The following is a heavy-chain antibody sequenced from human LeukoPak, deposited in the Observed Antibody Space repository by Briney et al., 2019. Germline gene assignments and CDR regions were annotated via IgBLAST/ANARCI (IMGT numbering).Heavy chain of an antibody. J-gene: IGHJ4*02. CDR1: GYTFTSYA. Sequence: GASVKVSCKASGYTFTSYAMHWVRQAPGQGLEWMRLINPSGSSTSNTQKFQGRVTMTRDTSTSTVYMELSSLRSEDTAVYYCARGYCYNSNCYGNFDFWGQGTLVTVSS. CDR3: ARGYCYNSNCYGNFDF. V-gene: IGHV1-46*01. D-gene: IGHD2-2*01. CDR2: INPSGSST.